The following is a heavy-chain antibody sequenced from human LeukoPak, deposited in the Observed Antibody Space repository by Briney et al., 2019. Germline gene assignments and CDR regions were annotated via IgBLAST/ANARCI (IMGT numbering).Heavy chain of an antibody. CDR2: INPNSGGT. V-gene: IGHV1-2*02. CDR3: AMWDSSGYPDWALDY. CDR1: GYTFTGYY. Sequence: GASVKVSCKASGYTFTGYYMHWVRQAPGQGLEWMGWINPNSGGTNYAQKFQGRVTMTRDTSISTAYMELSRLRSDDTAVYYCAMWDSSGYPDWALDYWGQGTLVTVSS. J-gene: IGHJ4*02. D-gene: IGHD3-22*01.